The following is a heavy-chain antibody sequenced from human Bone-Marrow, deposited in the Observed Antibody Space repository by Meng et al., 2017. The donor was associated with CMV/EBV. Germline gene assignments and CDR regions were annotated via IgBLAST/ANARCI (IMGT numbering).Heavy chain of an antibody. CDR2: INPKNDAT. CDR3: ARDRGGTSSNGYYFDY. CDR1: GYTFTGYY. D-gene: IGHD4-23*01. V-gene: IGHV1-2*02. J-gene: IGHJ4*02. Sequence: GGSLRLSCKGSGYTFTGYYIHWVRQAPGQGLEWMGWINPKNDATYYAQKFQGSINMTRDTSISTAYVDLSSLRFNDTAIYYCARDRGGTSSNGYYFDYWGQGTPVTVSS.